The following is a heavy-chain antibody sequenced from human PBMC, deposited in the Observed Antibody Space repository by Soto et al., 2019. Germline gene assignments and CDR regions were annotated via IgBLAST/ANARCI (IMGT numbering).Heavy chain of an antibody. Sequence: GESLKISCKGSGYSFTSYWIGWVRQMPGKGLEWMGIIYPGDSDTRYSPSFQGQVTISADKSISTAYLQWSSLKASDTAMYYCARVTSSGWYLGRVEPVKTYNWFDPWGQGTLVTVSS. CDR2: IYPGDSDT. D-gene: IGHD6-19*01. CDR3: ARVTSSGWYLGRVEPVKTYNWFDP. V-gene: IGHV5-51*01. J-gene: IGHJ5*02. CDR1: GYSFTSYW.